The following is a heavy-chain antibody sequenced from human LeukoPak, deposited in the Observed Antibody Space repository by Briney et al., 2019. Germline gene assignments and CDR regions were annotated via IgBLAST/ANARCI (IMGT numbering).Heavy chain of an antibody. CDR1: GGSIRSGDYY. CDR2: IYYSGST. D-gene: IGHD2/OR15-2a*01. J-gene: IGHJ5*02. CDR3: ARASMAHWFDP. Sequence: SETLSLTXTVSGGSIRSGDYYWSWIRQPPGKGLEWIGYIYYSGSTYYNPSLKSRVTISVDTSKNQFSLKLSSVTAADTAVYYCARASMAHWFDPWGQGTLVTVSS. V-gene: IGHV4-30-4*08.